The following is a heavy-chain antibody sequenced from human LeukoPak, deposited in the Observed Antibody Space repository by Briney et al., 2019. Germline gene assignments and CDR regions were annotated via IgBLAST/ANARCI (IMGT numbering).Heavy chain of an antibody. CDR1: GFTFSSYG. Sequence: AGGSLRLSCAASGFTFSSYGMHWVRQAPGKGLEWVAFIRYDGSNKYYADSVKGRFTISRDNSKNTLYLQMNSLRAEDTAVYYCAKLTRPLVVVVAATLGNYFDYWGQGTLVTVSS. CDR2: IRYDGSNK. CDR3: AKLTRPLVVVVAATLGNYFDY. J-gene: IGHJ4*02. V-gene: IGHV3-30*02. D-gene: IGHD2-15*01.